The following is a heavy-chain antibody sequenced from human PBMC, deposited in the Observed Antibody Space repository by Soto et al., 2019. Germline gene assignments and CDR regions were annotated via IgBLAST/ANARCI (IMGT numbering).Heavy chain of an antibody. Sequence: QPGGSLRLSCAASGFTFSSYWMSWVRQAPGKGLEWVANIKQDGSEKYYVDSVKGRFTISRDNAKNSLYLQMNSLRAEDTAVYYCARDQTYYDFWSGYYPYYGMDVWGQGTTVTVSS. J-gene: IGHJ6*02. V-gene: IGHV3-7*03. D-gene: IGHD3-3*01. CDR2: IKQDGSEK. CDR3: ARDQTYYDFWSGYYPYYGMDV. CDR1: GFTFSSYW.